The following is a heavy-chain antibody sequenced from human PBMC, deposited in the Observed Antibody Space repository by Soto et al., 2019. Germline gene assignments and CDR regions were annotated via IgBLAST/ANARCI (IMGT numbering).Heavy chain of an antibody. Sequence: GGSLRLSCAASGFTFSSYAMHWVRQAPGKGLEWVAVISYDGSNKYYADSVKGRFTISRDNSKNTLYLQMNSLRAEDTAVYYCARDRGDDSYSLDYWGQGTLVTVSS. CDR3: ARDRGDDSYSLDY. J-gene: IGHJ4*02. D-gene: IGHD2-15*01. V-gene: IGHV3-30-3*01. CDR1: GFTFSSYA. CDR2: ISYDGSNK.